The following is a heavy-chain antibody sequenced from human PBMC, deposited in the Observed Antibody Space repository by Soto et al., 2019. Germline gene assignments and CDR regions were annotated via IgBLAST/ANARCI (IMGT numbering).Heavy chain of an antibody. Sequence: SETLSLTCTVSGGSISSNYWTWIRQPPGKGLEWIGHIYYSGSTKYNPSLKSRVTISVDTSKNQFSLKLSSVTAADTAVYYCARSVGATTFDYWGQGTLVTVSS. J-gene: IGHJ4*02. CDR1: GGSISSNY. D-gene: IGHD1-26*01. V-gene: IGHV4-59*01. CDR3: ARSVGATTFDY. CDR2: IYYSGST.